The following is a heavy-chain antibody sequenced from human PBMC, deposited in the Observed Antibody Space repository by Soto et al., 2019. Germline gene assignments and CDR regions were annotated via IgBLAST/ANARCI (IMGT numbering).Heavy chain of an antibody. CDR2: ILPICGTA. CDR3: AVWGFGDGYNSKYNYSGMDV. V-gene: IGHV1-69*01. CDR1: GGTFNRYT. D-gene: IGHD1-1*01. Sequence: VQLVQSGAEVMKPGSSVELSCKASGGTFNRYTISWVRQAPGQGLEWMGGILPICGTANDAQNFQGRVSIIADESTSSAYMERRSLRSEDTAVYYCAVWGFGDGYNSKYNYSGMDVWGQGNTVTVSS. J-gene: IGHJ6*02.